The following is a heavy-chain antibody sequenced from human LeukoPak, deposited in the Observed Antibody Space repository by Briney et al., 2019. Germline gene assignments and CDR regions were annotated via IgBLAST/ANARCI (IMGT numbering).Heavy chain of an antibody. J-gene: IGHJ4*02. CDR3: ARRIYGGNSDLDY. V-gene: IGHV5-51*01. D-gene: IGHD4-23*01. CDR1: GYSFTSYW. CDR2: THPGDSDT. Sequence: GDSLKISCKASGYSFTSYWIGWVRQMPGKGLEWMAITHPGDSDTRYRPPFQGQVTISADVSISTAYLQWSSLKTSDTAMYYCARRIYGGNSDLDYWGQGTLVTVSS.